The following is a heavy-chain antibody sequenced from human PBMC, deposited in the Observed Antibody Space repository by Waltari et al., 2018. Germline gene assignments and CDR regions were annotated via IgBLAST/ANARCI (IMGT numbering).Heavy chain of an antibody. Sequence: EVQLLESGGGLVQPGGSLRLACAASGFTFDNYALPWVRQAPGKGLEWVSTISPSGGSTYFADSVKGRFTISRDNSKNTLYLQMDSLRAEDTAVYYCAKDQTWEIVVVILDYWGQGTLVTVSS. D-gene: IGHD3-22*01. CDR2: ISPSGGST. J-gene: IGHJ4*02. CDR1: GFTFDNYA. CDR3: AKDQTWEIVVVILDY. V-gene: IGHV3-23*01.